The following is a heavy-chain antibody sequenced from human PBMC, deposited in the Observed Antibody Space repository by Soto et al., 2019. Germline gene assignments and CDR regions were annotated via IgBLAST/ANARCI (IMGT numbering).Heavy chain of an antibody. CDR1: VVSFSGYY. CDR3: ARGRGYCSSTSCYRTSYYYYYGMDV. D-gene: IGHD2-2*01. J-gene: IGHJ6*02. V-gene: IGHV4-34*01. Sequence: SETLSLTCAFYVVSFSGYYWSCIRQPPGKWLEWIGEINHSGSTNYNPSLKGRVTISVDTSKNQFSLKLSSVTAADTAVYYCARGRGYCSSTSCYRTSYYYYYGMDVWGQGTTVTVSS. CDR2: INHSGST.